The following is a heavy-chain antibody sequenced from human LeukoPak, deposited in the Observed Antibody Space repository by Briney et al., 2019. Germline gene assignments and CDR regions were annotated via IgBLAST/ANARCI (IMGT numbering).Heavy chain of an antibody. D-gene: IGHD2-2*01. J-gene: IGHJ3*02. CDR1: GFTFSNAW. V-gene: IGHV3-15*01. Sequence: PGGSLRLSCAASGFTFSNAWMSWVRQAPGKGLEWVGRIKSKTDGGTTDYAAPVKGRFTISRDDSKNTLYLQMNSLKTEDTAVYYCTTEGIVVPAAENAFDIWGQGTMVTVSS. CDR2: IKSKTDGGTT. CDR3: TTEGIVVPAAENAFDI.